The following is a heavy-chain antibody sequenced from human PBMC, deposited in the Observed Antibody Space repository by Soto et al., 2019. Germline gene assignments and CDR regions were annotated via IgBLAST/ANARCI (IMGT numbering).Heavy chain of an antibody. V-gene: IGHV1-8*01. D-gene: IGHD2-15*01. J-gene: IGHJ4*02. CDR2: MNPNSGNT. CDR3: ARVISGGNSDS. CDR1: GYTFTNFD. Sequence: QVQLVQSGAEVKKPGASVTVSCQTSGYTFTNFDINWVRQAPGQGLEWIGWMNPNSGNTGYAQKLQGRVTMSRNSSIRTAYMELSSLSFDDTAVYFCARVISGGNSDSWGQGTLVTVSS.